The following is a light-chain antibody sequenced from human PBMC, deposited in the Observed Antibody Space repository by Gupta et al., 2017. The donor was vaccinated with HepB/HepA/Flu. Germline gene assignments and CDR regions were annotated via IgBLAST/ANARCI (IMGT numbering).Light chain of an antibody. CDR1: QGISSY. CDR3: QQLSTFPFA. CDR2: AAS. Sequence: DIQLTQSPSFLSASIGDRVTITCRASQGISSYLALYQPKPANAPRLLISAASTLQNGVPPRFSGSGSGTAFTLTITTLQPEDFATYYCQQLSTFPFAFGPGTRLDLK. J-gene: IGKJ3*01. V-gene: IGKV1-9*01.